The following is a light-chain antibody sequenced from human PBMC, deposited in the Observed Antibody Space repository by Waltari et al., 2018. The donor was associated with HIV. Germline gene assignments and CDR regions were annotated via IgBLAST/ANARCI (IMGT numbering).Light chain of an antibody. CDR1: NSHVATNF. CDR3: GTWDSSLSLYV. Sequence: QSVLTQPPSVSAAPGQQVTIPCSGDNSHVATNFVAWYPQLPGNAPRLLLYDNGKRPSRIPDRFSAFKAGMSATLVITGLQIVDEADYYCGTWDSSLSLYVFGTGTTVAVL. J-gene: IGLJ1*01. V-gene: IGLV1-51*01. CDR2: DNG.